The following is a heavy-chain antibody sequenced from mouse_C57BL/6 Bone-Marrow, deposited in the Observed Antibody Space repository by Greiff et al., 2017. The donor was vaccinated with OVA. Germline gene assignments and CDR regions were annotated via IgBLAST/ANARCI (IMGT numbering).Heavy chain of an antibody. CDR1: GYTFTDYY. CDR2: INPYNGGT. D-gene: IGHD4-1*01. Sequence: VQLQQSGPVLVKPGASVKMSCKASGYTFTDYYMNWVKQSHGKSLEWIGVINPYNGGTSYNQKLKGKATLTVDKSSSTAYMELNSLTSEDSAVYYCARKLGFYAMDYWGQGTSVTVSS. J-gene: IGHJ4*01. V-gene: IGHV1-19*01. CDR3: ARKLGFYAMDY.